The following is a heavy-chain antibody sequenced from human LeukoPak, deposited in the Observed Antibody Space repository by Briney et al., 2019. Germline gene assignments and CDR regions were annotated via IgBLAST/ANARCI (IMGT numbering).Heavy chain of an antibody. Sequence: TSETLSLTCTVSGGSIISYYWSWIRQPPGKGLEWIGYIYYSGSTNYNPSLKSRVTISVDTSKNQFSLKLSSVTAADTAVYYCARNGKDSSGYQYFDYWGQGTLVTVSS. CDR2: IYYSGST. D-gene: IGHD3-22*01. CDR1: GGSIISYY. CDR3: ARNGKDSSGYQYFDY. J-gene: IGHJ4*02. V-gene: IGHV4-59*01.